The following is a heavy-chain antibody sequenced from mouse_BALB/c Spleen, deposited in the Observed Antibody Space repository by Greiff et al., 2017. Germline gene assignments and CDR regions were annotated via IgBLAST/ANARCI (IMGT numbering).Heavy chain of an antibody. CDR3: ARGSWEDAMDY. V-gene: IGHV14-1*02. CDR1: GFNIKDYY. CDR2: IDPENGNT. J-gene: IGHJ4*01. D-gene: IGHD4-1*01. Sequence: EVQLQQSGAELVRPGALVKLSCKASGFNIKDYYMHWVKQRPEQGLEWIGWIDPENGNTIYDPKFQGKASITADTSSNTAYLQLSSLTSEDTAVYYCARGSWEDAMDYWGQGTSVTVSS.